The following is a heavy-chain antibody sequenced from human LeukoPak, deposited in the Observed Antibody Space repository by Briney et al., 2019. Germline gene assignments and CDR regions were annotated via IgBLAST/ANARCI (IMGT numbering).Heavy chain of an antibody. CDR2: TYTSGST. Sequence: PSETLSLTCTVSGGSISSYYWSWIRQPAGKGLEWIGRTYTSGSTNYNPSLKSRVTMSVDTSKNQFSLKLSSATAADTAVYYCAREPASGWFDPWGQGTLVTVSS. J-gene: IGHJ5*02. D-gene: IGHD7-27*01. V-gene: IGHV4-4*07. CDR3: AREPASGWFDP. CDR1: GGSISSYY.